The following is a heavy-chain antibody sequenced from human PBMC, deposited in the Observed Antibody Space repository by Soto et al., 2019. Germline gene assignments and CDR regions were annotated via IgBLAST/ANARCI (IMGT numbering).Heavy chain of an antibody. V-gene: IGHV3-30*18. Sequence: PGGSLRLSCGASGFPFSNYGMHWVRQAPGKGLEWVAVISDEGDSHHYADSVKGRFTISRDNPMNTLYLQMNSLRLEDTAVYFCAKGGGYSFGNPFDYWGHGALVTVSS. D-gene: IGHD5-12*01. CDR3: AKGGGYSFGNPFDY. CDR1: GFPFSNYG. CDR2: ISDEGDSH. J-gene: IGHJ4*01.